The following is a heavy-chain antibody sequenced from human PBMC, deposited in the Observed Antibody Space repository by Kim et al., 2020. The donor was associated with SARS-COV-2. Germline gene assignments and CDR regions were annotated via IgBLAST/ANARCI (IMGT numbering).Heavy chain of an antibody. V-gene: IGHV1-69*13. J-gene: IGHJ6*02. Sequence: SVKVSCKASGGTFSSYAISWVRQAPGQGLEWMGGIIPIFGTANYAQKFQGRVTITADESTSTAYMELSSLRSEDTAVYYCARGTAYGYVGYYYYYGMEVWGQGTTVTVSS. CDR2: IIPIFGTA. D-gene: IGHD5-18*01. CDR1: GGTFSSYA. CDR3: ARGTAYGYVGYYYYYGMEV.